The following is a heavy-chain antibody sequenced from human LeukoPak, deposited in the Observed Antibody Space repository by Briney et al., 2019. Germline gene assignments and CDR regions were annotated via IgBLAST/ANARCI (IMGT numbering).Heavy chain of an antibody. Sequence: RTSETLSLTCAVSGGSISSGGYSWSWIRQPPGKGLEWIGYIYHSGSTYYNPSLKSRVTISVDRSKNQFSLKLSSVTAADTAVYYCASYLHRRGAFDIWGQGTMVTVSS. CDR1: GGSISSGGYS. V-gene: IGHV4-30-2*01. CDR2: IYHSGST. J-gene: IGHJ3*02. CDR3: ASYLHRRGAFDI.